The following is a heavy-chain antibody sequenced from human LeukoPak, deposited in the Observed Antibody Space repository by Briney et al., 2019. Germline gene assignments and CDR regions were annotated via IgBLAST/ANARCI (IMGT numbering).Heavy chain of an antibody. CDR1: GYTFTGYY. CDR3: ARSAASRVVVARPLDY. D-gene: IGHD3-22*01. CDR2: INPNSGGT. V-gene: IGHV1-2*04. J-gene: IGHJ4*02. Sequence: GASVKVSCKASGYTFTGYYMHWVRQAPGQGLEWMGWINPNSGGTNYAQKFQGWVTMTRDTSISTAYMELSRLRSDDTAVYYCARSAASRVVVARPLDYWGQGTLVTVSS.